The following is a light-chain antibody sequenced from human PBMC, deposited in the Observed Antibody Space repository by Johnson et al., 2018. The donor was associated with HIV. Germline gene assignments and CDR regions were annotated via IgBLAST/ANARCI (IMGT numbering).Light chain of an antibody. CDR3: GTWDSSLSVAYG. Sequence: QSVLTQPPSVSAAPGQKVTISCSGSSSNIGNNYVSWYQQLPGTAPKLLIYENNKRPSGIPDRFSGSKSGTSATLGITGLQTGDEADYYCGTWDSSLSVAYGFGTGTKVTVL. CDR2: ENN. CDR1: SSNIGNNY. V-gene: IGLV1-51*02. J-gene: IGLJ1*01.